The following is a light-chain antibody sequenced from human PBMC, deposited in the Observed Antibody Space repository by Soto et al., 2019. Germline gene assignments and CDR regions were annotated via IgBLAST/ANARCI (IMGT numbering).Light chain of an antibody. CDR3: QRYNNWPLT. V-gene: IGKV3-15*01. Sequence: EIIMTQAPTSVSESPGVGAGRSGRASQGIGSTLAWYQHKPGQTPRILIYDTSTRATGVPARFSGSRSGTEFTLTIHSLQSEDFAVYYCQRYNNWPLTFGGGTKVDIK. J-gene: IGKJ4*01. CDR1: QGIGST. CDR2: DTS.